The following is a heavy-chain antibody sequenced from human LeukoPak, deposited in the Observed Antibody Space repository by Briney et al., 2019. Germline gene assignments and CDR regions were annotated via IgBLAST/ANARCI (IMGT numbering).Heavy chain of an antibody. Sequence: GGSLRLSCAASGFTFSSYAMSWVRQAPGKGLEWVSAISGSGGSTYYADSVKGRFTISRDNSKNTLYLQMNSLRAEDTAVYYCAKDRSGYDIKYYFDYWGQGTLVTVSS. V-gene: IGHV3-23*01. CDR1: GFTFSSYA. CDR3: AKDRSGYDIKYYFDY. J-gene: IGHJ4*02. CDR2: ISGSGGST. D-gene: IGHD5-12*01.